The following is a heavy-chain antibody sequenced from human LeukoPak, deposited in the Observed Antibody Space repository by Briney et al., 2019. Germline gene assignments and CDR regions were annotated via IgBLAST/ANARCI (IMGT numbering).Heavy chain of an antibody. D-gene: IGHD3-22*01. CDR3: ARAYYYDSNAPYYFDY. Sequence: SGTLSLTCTVSGGSISSYCWSWIRQPPGKGLEWIGYIYYSGSTNYNPSLKSRVTISVDTSKNQFSLRLSSVTAADTAVYYCARAYYYDSNAPYYFDYWGQGILVTVSS. CDR2: IYYSGST. V-gene: IGHV4-59*08. CDR1: GGSISSYC. J-gene: IGHJ4*02.